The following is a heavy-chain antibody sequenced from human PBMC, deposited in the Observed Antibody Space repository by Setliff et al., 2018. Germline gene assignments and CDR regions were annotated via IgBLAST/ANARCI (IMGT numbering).Heavy chain of an antibody. CDR1: GGSISSGGYY. V-gene: IGHV4-31*03. J-gene: IGHJ4*02. D-gene: IGHD3-10*01. Sequence: SETLSLTCTVSGGSISSGGYYWSWIRQHPGKGLEWIGYIYYSGSTYYNPSLKSRVTIAVETSKNQFSLKLSSVTAADTAVYYCAREVRGVIIRSDYFDYWGQGTLVTVSS. CDR2: IYYSGST. CDR3: AREVRGVIIRSDYFDY.